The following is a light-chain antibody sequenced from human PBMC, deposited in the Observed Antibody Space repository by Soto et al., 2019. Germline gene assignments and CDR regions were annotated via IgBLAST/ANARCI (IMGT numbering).Light chain of an antibody. CDR1: QSISSW. J-gene: IGKJ1*01. Sequence: DIQMTQSPSTLSASVGDRVTITCRASQSISSWLAWYQQKPGKAPKLLIYKASSLASGVTSRFSGSGSGTEFTLTISSLQPDDFATYYCQQYNSYSWTFGQGTKVDIK. CDR2: KAS. CDR3: QQYNSYSWT. V-gene: IGKV1-5*03.